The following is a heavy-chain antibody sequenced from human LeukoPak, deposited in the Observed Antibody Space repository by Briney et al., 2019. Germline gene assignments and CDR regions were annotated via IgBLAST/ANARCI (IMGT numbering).Heavy chain of an antibody. CDR1: GYTFTSYY. CDR2: INPSGGST. CDR3: ARDMLYCSGGSCYLYYFDY. D-gene: IGHD2-15*01. V-gene: IGHV1-46*01. J-gene: IGHJ4*02. Sequence: ASVKVSCKASGYTFTSYYTHWVRQAPGQGLEWMGIINPSGGSTSYAQKFQGRVTMTRDTSTSTVYMELSSLRSEDTAVYYCARDMLYCSGGSCYLYYFDYWGQGTLVTVSS.